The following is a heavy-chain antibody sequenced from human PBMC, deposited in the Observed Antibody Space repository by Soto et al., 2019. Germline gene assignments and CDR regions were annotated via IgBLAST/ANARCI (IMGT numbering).Heavy chain of an antibody. J-gene: IGHJ4*02. V-gene: IGHV3-72*01. CDR2: TRNKANSYTT. CDR3: ARVGSWPYYFHY. CDR1: GFTFSDHY. Sequence: GGSLRLSCAASGFTFSDHYIDLVRQALGKGLEWVGRTRNKANSYTTEYAASVKGRFTISRDDSKNSLYLQMNSLKTEDTAVYYCARVGSWPYYFHYWGQGTLVTDS. D-gene: IGHD6-13*01.